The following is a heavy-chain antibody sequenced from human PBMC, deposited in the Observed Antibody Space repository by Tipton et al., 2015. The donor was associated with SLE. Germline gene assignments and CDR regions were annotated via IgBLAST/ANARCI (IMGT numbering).Heavy chain of an antibody. Sequence: SLRLSCAASGFTFSSYTMHWVRQAPGKGLEWVALISYDGSKKYYADSVEGRFTISRDNSKYTLYVQMNSLRAEDTAVYYCARESLGYCSSTSCYRSWFDPWGQGTLVTVSS. CDR1: GFTFSSYT. D-gene: IGHD2-2*02. CDR3: ARESLGYCSSTSCYRSWFDP. J-gene: IGHJ5*02. V-gene: IGHV3-30-3*01. CDR2: ISYDGSKK.